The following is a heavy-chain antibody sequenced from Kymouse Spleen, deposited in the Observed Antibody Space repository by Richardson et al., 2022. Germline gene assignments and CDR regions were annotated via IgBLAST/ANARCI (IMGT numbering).Heavy chain of an antibody. Sequence: QVQLVESGGGVVQPGRSLRLSCAASGFTFSSYGMHWVRQAPGKGLEWVAVIWYDGSNKYYADSVKGRFTISRDNSKNTLYLQMNSLRAEDTAVYYCARDGLELPFDYWGQGTLVTVSS. V-gene: IGHV3-33*01. J-gene: IGHJ4*02. CDR3: ARDGLELPFDY. CDR1: GFTFSSYG. D-gene: IGHD1-7*01. CDR2: IWYDGSNK.